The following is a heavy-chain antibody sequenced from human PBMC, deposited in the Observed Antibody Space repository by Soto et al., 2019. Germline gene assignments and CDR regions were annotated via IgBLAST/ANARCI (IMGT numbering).Heavy chain of an antibody. CDR2: ISWNSGSI. D-gene: IGHD6-13*01. CDR3: VKDLITADGGSPRVFDY. V-gene: IGHV3-9*01. CDR1: GFTFDDYA. J-gene: IGHJ4*02. Sequence: EVQLVESGGGLVQPGRSLRLSCAASGFTFDDYAMHWVRQAPGKGLEWVSGISWNSGSIAYADSLKGRFTISRDNAKKSLHLQMNSLRAEDTALYYCVKDLITADGGSPRVFDYWGQGTLVTVSS.